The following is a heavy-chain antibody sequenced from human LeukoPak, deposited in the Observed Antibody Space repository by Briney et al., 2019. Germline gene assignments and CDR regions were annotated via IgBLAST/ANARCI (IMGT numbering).Heavy chain of an antibody. D-gene: IGHD3-22*01. CDR1: GFTFSSYS. CDR3: AGGDYYDSSGHLDY. Sequence: PGESLRLSCAASGFTFSSYSMNWVRQAPGKGLEWVSYISSSGSTIYYADSVKGRFTISRDNAKNSLYLQMNSLRAEDTAVYYCAGGDYYDSSGHLDYWGQGTLVTVSS. J-gene: IGHJ4*02. CDR2: ISSSGSTI. V-gene: IGHV3-48*04.